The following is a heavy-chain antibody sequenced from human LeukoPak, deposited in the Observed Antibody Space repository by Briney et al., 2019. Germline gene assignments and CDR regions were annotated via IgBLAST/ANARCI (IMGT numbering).Heavy chain of an antibody. CDR1: GFSVINNY. J-gene: IGHJ4*02. D-gene: IGHD4-17*01. V-gene: IGHV3-53*01. Sequence: GGSLRLSCVVSGFSVINNYVSWVRQAPGKGLEWVSVIYAGNTIKYADSVKGRFTISRDISKNTVYLQMNSLRAEDTAVYYCARTYGDYVYILGYWGQGTLVTVSS. CDR3: ARTYGDYVYILGY. CDR2: IYAGNTI.